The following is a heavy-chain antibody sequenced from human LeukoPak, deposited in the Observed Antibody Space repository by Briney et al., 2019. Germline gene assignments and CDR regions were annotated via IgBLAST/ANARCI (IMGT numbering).Heavy chain of an antibody. CDR1: GFTFSSYG. CDR3: ARKDCSSTSCYRYYGMDV. Sequence: GGSLRLSCAASGFTFSSYGMHWVRQAPGKGLGWVAVISYDGSNKYYADSVKGRFTISRDNSKNTLYLQMNSLRAEDTAVYYCARKDCSSTSCYRYYGMDVWGQGTTVTVSS. CDR2: ISYDGSNK. J-gene: IGHJ6*02. D-gene: IGHD2-2*01. V-gene: IGHV3-30*03.